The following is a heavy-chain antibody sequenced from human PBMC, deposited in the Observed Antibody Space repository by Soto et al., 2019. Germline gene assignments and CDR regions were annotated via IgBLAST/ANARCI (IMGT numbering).Heavy chain of an antibody. Sequence: GASVKVSCKASGFTFTSSSVQWVRQARGRRLEWIGWIVVGSGNTNYAQKFQERVTITRDMSTSTAYMELSSLRSEDTAVYYCAAAPANYVPSLNAPNRAYDYWGQGTLVTVSS. CDR2: IVVGSGNT. V-gene: IGHV1-58*01. CDR1: GFTFTSSS. CDR3: AAAPANYVPSLNAPNRAYDY. J-gene: IGHJ4*02. D-gene: IGHD4-4*01.